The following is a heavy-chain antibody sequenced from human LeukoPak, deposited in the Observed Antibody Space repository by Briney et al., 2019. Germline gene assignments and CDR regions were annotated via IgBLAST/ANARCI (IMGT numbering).Heavy chain of an antibody. Sequence: GGSLRLSCAASGVTFSGYSMNWVRQAPGKGLEWVSAITASSLHIYYADSVKGRFTISRDNAKNSLYLQMNSLRAEDTAVYYCARVPAGTTRDFDYWGQGTLVTVSS. V-gene: IGHV3-21*01. CDR2: ITASSLHI. CDR1: GVTFSGYS. J-gene: IGHJ4*02. D-gene: IGHD1-7*01. CDR3: ARVPAGTTRDFDY.